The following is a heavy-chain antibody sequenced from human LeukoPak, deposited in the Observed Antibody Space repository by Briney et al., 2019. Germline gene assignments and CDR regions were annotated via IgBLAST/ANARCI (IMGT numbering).Heavy chain of an antibody. V-gene: IGHV1-69*04. CDR2: IIPILGIA. J-gene: IGHJ4*02. CDR3: ARDRAPHYYDSSGYWYY. D-gene: IGHD3-22*01. Sequence: GASVKVSCKASGGTFSSYAISWVRQAPGQGLEWMGRIIPILGIANYAQKFQGRVTITADKSTSTAYMELSSLRSEDTAVYYCARDRAPHYYDSSGYWYYWGQGTLVTVSS. CDR1: GGTFSSYA.